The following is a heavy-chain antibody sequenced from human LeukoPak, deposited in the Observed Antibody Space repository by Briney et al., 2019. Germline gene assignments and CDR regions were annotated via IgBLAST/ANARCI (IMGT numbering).Heavy chain of an antibody. CDR1: GFTFSSYA. J-gene: IGHJ4*02. CDR3: ARDMQQQGAMEYYFDY. V-gene: IGHV3-30-3*01. D-gene: IGHD6-13*01. Sequence: GGSLRLSCAASGFTFSSYAMHWVRQAPGKGLEWVAVISYDGSNKYYADSVKGRFTISRDNSKNTLYLQMNSLRAEDTAVYYCARDMQQQGAMEYYFDYWGQGTLVTVSS. CDR2: ISYDGSNK.